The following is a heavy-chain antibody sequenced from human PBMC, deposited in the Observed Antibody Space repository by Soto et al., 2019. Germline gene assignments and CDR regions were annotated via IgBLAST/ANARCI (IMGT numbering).Heavy chain of an antibody. Sequence: GGSLRLSCAASGFTLSTYWMHWVRQAPGKGLVWVSRLDADGSSTNYADSVKGRFTISRDNSKNTLYLQMNSLRAEDTAVYYCARERYYDILTGYYNVPANFDYWGQGTLVTVSS. J-gene: IGHJ4*02. CDR1: GFTLSTYW. V-gene: IGHV3-74*01. D-gene: IGHD3-9*01. CDR2: LDADGSST. CDR3: ARERYYDILTGYYNVPANFDY.